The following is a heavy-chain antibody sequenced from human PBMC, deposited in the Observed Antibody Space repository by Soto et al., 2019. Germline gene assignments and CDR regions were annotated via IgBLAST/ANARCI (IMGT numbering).Heavy chain of an antibody. Sequence: PSETLSLTCTVSGGSISSYYWSWIRQPPGKGLEWIGYIYYSGSTNYNPSLKSRVTISVDTSKNQFSLKLSSVTAADTAVYYCARHRDDFWSGYYGNWFDPWGQGTLVTVSS. CDR2: IYYSGST. J-gene: IGHJ5*02. D-gene: IGHD3-3*01. V-gene: IGHV4-59*08. CDR3: ARHRDDFWSGYYGNWFDP. CDR1: GGSISSYY.